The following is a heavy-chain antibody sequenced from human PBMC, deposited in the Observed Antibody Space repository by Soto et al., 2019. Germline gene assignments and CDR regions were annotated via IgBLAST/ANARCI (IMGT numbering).Heavy chain of an antibody. V-gene: IGHV1-18*01. CDR2: ISGYNGNT. Sequence: QVQLMQSGAEVKKPGASVKVSCKASGYTFTSHGRSWVRQAPGQGLEWMGWISGYNGNTNYAQNIQDRVTMTTDTTTRTAYMDLRSLRADDTAVYYWARLYSSGWAMHFDYWGQGTLVTVSS. J-gene: IGHJ4*02. CDR3: ARLYSSGWAMHFDY. CDR1: GYTFTSHG. D-gene: IGHD6-19*01.